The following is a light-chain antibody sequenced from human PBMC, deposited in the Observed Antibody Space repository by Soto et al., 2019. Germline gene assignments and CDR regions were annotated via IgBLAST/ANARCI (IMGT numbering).Light chain of an antibody. CDR2: DAS. J-gene: IGKJ5*01. CDR3: QQRNDWPLIT. Sequence: EVVWTQSPPTLSLSPGASATLSCRSSQSVGRYLAWYQQKPAQAPRLLIYDASNRATGIPARFSGSGSGTDFTLTISSLEPEDFAVYYCQQRNDWPLITFGQGTRLEIK. V-gene: IGKV3-11*01. CDR1: QSVGRY.